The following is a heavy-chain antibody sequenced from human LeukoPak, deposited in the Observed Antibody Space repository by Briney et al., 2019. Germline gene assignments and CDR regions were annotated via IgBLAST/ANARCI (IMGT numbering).Heavy chain of an antibody. J-gene: IGHJ6*02. CDR2: INPNSGGT. CDR3: ARGEWLRLGNYYYYGMDV. D-gene: IGHD5-12*01. CDR1: GYTFTGYY. V-gene: IGHV1-2*02. Sequence: ASVKVSCKASGYTFTGYYMHWVRQAPGQGLEWMGWINPNSGGTNYAQKFQGRVTMTRDTSISTASMELSRLRSDDTAVYYCARGEWLRLGNYYYYGMDVWGQGTTVTVSS.